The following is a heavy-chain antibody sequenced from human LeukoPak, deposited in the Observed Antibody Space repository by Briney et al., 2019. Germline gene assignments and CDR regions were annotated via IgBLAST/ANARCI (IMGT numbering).Heavy chain of an antibody. CDR2: INPKSGDT. D-gene: IGHD6-19*01. Sequence: ASVKVSCKASGYTFIDYYMHWVRQAPGQGLRWMGRINPKSGDTNYAQEFQGRVTMTRDTSISTTYMELSGLRSDDTAVYYCARDLGSGFNITLAGTGDWGQGTLVTVSS. V-gene: IGHV1-2*06. CDR1: GYTFIDYY. J-gene: IGHJ4*02. CDR3: ARDLGSGFNITLAGTGD.